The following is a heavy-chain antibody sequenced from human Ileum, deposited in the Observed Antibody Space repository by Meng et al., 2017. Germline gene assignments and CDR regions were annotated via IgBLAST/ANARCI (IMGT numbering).Heavy chain of an antibody. CDR2: IKPDGSTT. D-gene: IGHD3/OR15-3a*01. CDR3: ARDLNWVVWDY. Sequence: GGSLRLSCAASGFTISAYNMHWVRQAPGQGLVWVSRIKPDGSTTTYTDSVKGRFTISRDNAKNTLYLQMNSLRDEDTAVYYCARDLNWVVWDYWGQGTVVTVSS. CDR1: GFTISAYN. J-gene: IGHJ4*02. V-gene: IGHV3-74*01.